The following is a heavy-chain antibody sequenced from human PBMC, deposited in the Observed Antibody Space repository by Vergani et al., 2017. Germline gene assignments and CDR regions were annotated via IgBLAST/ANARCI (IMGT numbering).Heavy chain of an antibody. Sequence: QVQLQQWGAGLLKPSETLSLTCAVYGGSFSGYYWSWIRQPPGKGLEWIGEINHSGSTNYNPSLKSRFTISVDTSKNQFSLKLSSVTAADTAVYSCARVVVRYYDFWSGYYTLDRRLPMAWFDPWGQGTLVTVSS. CDR1: GGSFSGYY. V-gene: IGHV4-34*01. CDR3: ARVVVRYYDFWSGYYTLDRRLPMAWFDP. CDR2: INHSGST. D-gene: IGHD3-3*01. J-gene: IGHJ5*02.